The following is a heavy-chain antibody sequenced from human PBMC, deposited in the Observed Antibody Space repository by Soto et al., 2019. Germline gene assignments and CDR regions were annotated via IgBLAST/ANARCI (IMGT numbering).Heavy chain of an antibody. CDR2: ISASGGGT. CDR3: AKGAGVLMVYANFDY. J-gene: IGHJ4*02. D-gene: IGHD2-8*01. Sequence: EVQLLESGGGLVQPGGSLRLSCAASGFTFSSYTMSWVRQAPGKGLEWVSTISASGGGTYYAGSVKGRFTIARDNSKNTLYLQMNSLRAEDTAVDYCAKGAGVLMVYANFDYWGQGSLVTVSS. V-gene: IGHV3-23*01. CDR1: GFTFSSYT.